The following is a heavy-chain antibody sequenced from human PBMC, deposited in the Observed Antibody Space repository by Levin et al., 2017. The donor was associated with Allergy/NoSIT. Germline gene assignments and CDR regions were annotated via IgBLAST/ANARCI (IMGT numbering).Heavy chain of an antibody. J-gene: IGHJ5*02. D-gene: IGHD2-2*02. CDR1: GGSFSGYY. CDR3: ARGLPYIVVVPAAIRSGALKWFDP. Sequence: SETLSLTCAVYGGSFSGYYWSWIRQPPGKGLEWIGEINHSGSTNYNPSLKSRVTISVDTSKNQFSLKLSSVTAADTAVYYCARGLPYIVVVPAAIRSGALKWFDPWGQGTLVTVSS. V-gene: IGHV4-34*01. CDR2: INHSGST.